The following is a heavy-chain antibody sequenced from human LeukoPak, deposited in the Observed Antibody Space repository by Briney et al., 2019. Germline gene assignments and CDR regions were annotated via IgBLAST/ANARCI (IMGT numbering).Heavy chain of an antibody. J-gene: IGHJ4*02. CDR1: GFTFSSYG. CDR2: IRYDGSNK. D-gene: IGHD3-3*01. V-gene: IGHV3-30*02. Sequence: GGSLRLSCAASGFTFSSYGMHWVRQAPGKGLEWVAFIRYDGSNKYYADSVKGRFTISRDNSKNTLYLQMNSLRAEDTAVYYCAKERITIFGVVIIDYWGQGTLVTVSS. CDR3: AKERITIFGVVIIDY.